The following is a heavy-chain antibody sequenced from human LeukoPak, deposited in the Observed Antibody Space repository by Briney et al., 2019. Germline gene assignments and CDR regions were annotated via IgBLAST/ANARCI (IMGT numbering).Heavy chain of an antibody. CDR2: INHSGST. CDR1: GGSFSGYY. CDR3: ARIAVGATGWIYYYGMDV. V-gene: IGHV4-34*01. J-gene: IGHJ6*02. Sequence: SETLSLTCAVYGGSFSGYYWSWIRQPPGKGLEWIGEINHSGSTNYNPSLKSRVTISVDTSKNQFSLKLSSVTAADTAVYYCARIAVGATGWIYYYGMDVWGQGTTVTVSS. D-gene: IGHD1-26*01.